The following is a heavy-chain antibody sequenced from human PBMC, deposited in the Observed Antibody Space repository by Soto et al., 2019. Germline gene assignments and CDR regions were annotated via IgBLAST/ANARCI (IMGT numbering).Heavy chain of an antibody. CDR2: IYYSGST. CDR3: ARRLLSPHFYPTVAGNWFDP. V-gene: IGHV4-39*01. J-gene: IGHJ5*02. CDR1: GGSISSTNYY. Sequence: SETLSLTCTVSGGSISSTNYYWGWIRQPPGKGLEWIGSIYYSGSTYYNPSLKSRVTISVDTSKNQFSLKLSSVTAADTAVYYCARRLLSPHFYPTVAGNWFDPWGQGTLVTVSS. D-gene: IGHD6-19*01.